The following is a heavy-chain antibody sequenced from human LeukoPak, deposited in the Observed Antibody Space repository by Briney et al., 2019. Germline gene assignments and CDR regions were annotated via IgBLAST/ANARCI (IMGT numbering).Heavy chain of an antibody. V-gene: IGHV4-39*07. CDR3: ARERSGNWFDP. CDR2: VYYSGST. CDR1: GGSIRSTSHY. J-gene: IGHJ5*02. Sequence: SETLSLTCTVSGGSIRSTSHYWGWIRQPPGKGLEWIGSVYYSGSTHYNPSLKSRVTISVDTSKNQFSLKLTSVTAADTAVYYCARERSGNWFDPWGQGTLVTVSS.